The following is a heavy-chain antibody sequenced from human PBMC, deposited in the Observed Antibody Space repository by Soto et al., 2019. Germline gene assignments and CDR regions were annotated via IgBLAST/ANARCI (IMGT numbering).Heavy chain of an antibody. Sequence: SETLSLTCTVSGGSISSGGYYWSWIRQHPGKGLEWIGYIYYSGSTYYNPSLKSRVTISVDTSKNQFSLKLSSVTAADTAVYYCACSSYYDILTGYYPAFDYWGQGTLVTVSS. CDR1: GGSISSGGYY. CDR2: IYYSGST. V-gene: IGHV4-31*03. J-gene: IGHJ4*02. D-gene: IGHD3-9*01. CDR3: ACSSYYDILTGYYPAFDY.